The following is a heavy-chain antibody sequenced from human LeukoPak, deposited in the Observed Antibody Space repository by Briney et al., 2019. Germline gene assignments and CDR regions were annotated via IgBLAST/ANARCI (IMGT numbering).Heavy chain of an antibody. Sequence: GGSLRLSCAASGFTFSSYAMSWVRQAPGKGLEWVSYIGPSGSTIFYADSVQGRFTISRDNAKNSLYLQMNSLRAEDTAVYYCARDGVIGTTFDSWGQGTLVTVSS. CDR3: ARDGVIGTTFDS. D-gene: IGHD1-14*01. J-gene: IGHJ4*02. CDR2: IGPSGSTI. CDR1: GFTFSSYA. V-gene: IGHV3-48*04.